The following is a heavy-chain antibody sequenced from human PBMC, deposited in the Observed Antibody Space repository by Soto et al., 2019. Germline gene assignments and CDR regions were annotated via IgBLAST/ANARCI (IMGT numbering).Heavy chain of an antibody. V-gene: IGHV4-59*01. D-gene: IGHD1-1*01. CDR3: ARLQLVQKVIDY. CDR1: GDSISTYY. CDR2: IFYSGGT. J-gene: IGHJ4*02. Sequence: SETLSLACTVSGDSISTYYWSWIRQPPGKGLQWIGYIFYSGGTAYNPSLKSRVTISLDMSKKQISLKLSSVTTADTATYFCARLQLVQKVIDYWGQGTLVTVSS.